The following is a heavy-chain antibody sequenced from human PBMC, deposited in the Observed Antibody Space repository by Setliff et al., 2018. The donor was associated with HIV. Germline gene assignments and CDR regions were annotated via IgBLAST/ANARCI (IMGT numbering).Heavy chain of an antibody. D-gene: IGHD2-15*01. V-gene: IGHV4-31*03. J-gene: IGHJ6*03. CDR3: ARSPGPSYCSGGSCYDYSYYHMDV. CDR1: GGSIRSGGYY. Sequence: SESLSLTCTVSGGSIRSGGYYWSWIRQHPGKGLEWIGYIYYSGSTYYNPSLKSRVTISVDTSKNQFSLRLSSVTAADTAVYYCARSPGPSYCSGGSCYDYSYYHMDVWGRGTSVTVSS. CDR2: IYYSGST.